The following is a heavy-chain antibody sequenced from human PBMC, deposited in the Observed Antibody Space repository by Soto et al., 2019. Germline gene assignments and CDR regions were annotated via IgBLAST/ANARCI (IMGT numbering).Heavy chain of an antibody. V-gene: IGHV3-9*01. Sequence: EMQLVESGGGLVQPGRSLRLSCAASGFTFDDYAMHWVRQVPGKGPEWVSGISWNSGIIDYADSVKGRFTISRDSAKNALYLQMNSLKSEDTALYYCTKAIEWGGSHLTHAFDVWGQGTMVSVSS. CDR3: TKAIEWGGSHLTHAFDV. CDR2: ISWNSGII. CDR1: GFTFDDYA. J-gene: IGHJ3*01. D-gene: IGHD1-26*01.